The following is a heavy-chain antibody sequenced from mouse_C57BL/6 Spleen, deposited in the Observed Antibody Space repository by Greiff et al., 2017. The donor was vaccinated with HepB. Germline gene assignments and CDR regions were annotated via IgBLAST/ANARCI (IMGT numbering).Heavy chain of an antibody. CDR2: FYPGSGSI. V-gene: IGHV1-62-2*01. CDR1: GYTFTEYT. Sequence: QVQLQQSGAELVKPGASVKLSCKASGYTFTEYTIHWVKQRSGQGLEWIGWFYPGSGSIKYNEKFKDKATLTADKSSSTVYMELSRLTSEDSAVYFCARHEEGGYDGYSGYFDVWGTGTTVTVSS. J-gene: IGHJ1*03. CDR3: ARHEEGGYDGYSGYFDV. D-gene: IGHD2-3*01.